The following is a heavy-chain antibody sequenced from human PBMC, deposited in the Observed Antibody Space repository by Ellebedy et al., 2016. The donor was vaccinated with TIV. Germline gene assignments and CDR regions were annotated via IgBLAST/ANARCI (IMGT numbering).Heavy chain of an antibody. D-gene: IGHD1-26*01. J-gene: IGHJ4*02. CDR1: GFTFTTYG. CDR2: INGPGYNA. Sequence: PGGSLRLSCAASGFTFTTYGMSWVRQAPGKGLEWLSAINGPGYNAYYADSVKGRFTTSRDNSKNTLYLQMDSLRGEDTAIYYCAKGLKVGPTPFDYWGQGTLVTVSS. CDR3: AKGLKVGPTPFDY. V-gene: IGHV3-23*01.